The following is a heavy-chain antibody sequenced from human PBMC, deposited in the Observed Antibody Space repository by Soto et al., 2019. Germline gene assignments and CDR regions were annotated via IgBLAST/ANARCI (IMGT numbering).Heavy chain of an antibody. CDR3: ASPSGSGSPTLDY. CDR1: GFSISSAYY. V-gene: IGHV4-38-2*01. Sequence: SETLSLTCAVSGFSISSAYYWGWVRQPPGKGLEWIGSIYHSGSTYYNPSLKSRVTISLDTSKNRFSLRLSSVTAADTAVYYCASPSGSGSPTLDYWGQGTLVTVSS. D-gene: IGHD3-10*01. CDR2: IYHSGST. J-gene: IGHJ4*02.